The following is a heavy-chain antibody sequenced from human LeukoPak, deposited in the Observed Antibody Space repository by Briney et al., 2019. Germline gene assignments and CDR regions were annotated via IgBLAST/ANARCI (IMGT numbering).Heavy chain of an antibody. V-gene: IGHV3-7*01. D-gene: IGHD4/OR15-4a*01. CDR3: ARASMGGRDYHLDS. CDR1: GFTFSSYW. Sequence: GGSLRLSCAASGFTFSSYWMTWVRQAPGKGLEWVDNIKQDGTDKYYVDSVKGRFTISRDNAKNSLFLQLGSLRADDTAVYYCARASMGGRDYHLDSWGQGTLVTVSS. CDR2: IKQDGTDK. J-gene: IGHJ4*02.